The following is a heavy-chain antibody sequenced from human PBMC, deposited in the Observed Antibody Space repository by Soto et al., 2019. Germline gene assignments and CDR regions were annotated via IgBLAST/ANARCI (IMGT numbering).Heavy chain of an antibody. V-gene: IGHV1-46*01. D-gene: IGHD3-22*01. J-gene: IGHJ3*02. CDR1: GYTFTGYY. CDR3: ARDVGDDSSGLDAFDI. Sequence: GASVKVSCKASGYTFTGYYMHWVRQAPGQGLEWMGIINPSGGSTSYAQKFQGRVTMTRDTSTSTVYMELSSLRSEDTAVYYCARDVGDDSSGLDAFDIWGQGTMVT. CDR2: INPSGGST.